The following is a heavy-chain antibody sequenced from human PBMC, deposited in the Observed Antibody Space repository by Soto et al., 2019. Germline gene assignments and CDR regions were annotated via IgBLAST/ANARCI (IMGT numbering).Heavy chain of an antibody. D-gene: IGHD3-16*01. CDR2: ISSSGGAT. CDR1: GFSFSAYF. Sequence: GGSLRLSCAVSGFSFSAYFMSWIRQVPGKGLEWVAYISSSGGATFYADSVKGRFTISRDNAKDSLYLQMNSVRAGDTAVYFCARTRFHYALWWGQGTQVTVSS. J-gene: IGHJ4*02. V-gene: IGHV3-11*01. CDR3: ARTRFHYALW.